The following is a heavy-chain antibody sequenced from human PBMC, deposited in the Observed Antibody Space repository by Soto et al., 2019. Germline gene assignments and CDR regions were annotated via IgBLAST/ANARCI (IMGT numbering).Heavy chain of an antibody. CDR1: GFTFSNYG. D-gene: IGHD3-3*02. Sequence: QVQLVESGGGVVQPGKSLRLSCAASGFTFSNYGIFWVRQAPGKGLEWVAVVQYDGSRQWYADSVEGRFTISRDNSRKTVEMPMNHVRIEDTAVYYCVKDGVGVGRNIFYFYYWGQGTLVTVAS. J-gene: IGHJ4*02. V-gene: IGHV3-30*18. CDR3: VKDGVGVGRNIFYFYY. CDR2: VQYDGSRQ.